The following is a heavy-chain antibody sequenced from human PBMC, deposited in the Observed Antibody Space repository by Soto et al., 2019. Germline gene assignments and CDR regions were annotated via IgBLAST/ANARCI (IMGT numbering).Heavy chain of an antibody. CDR1: GGSISSYY. V-gene: IGHV4-59*01. Sequence: QVQLQESGPGLVKPSETLSLTCTVSGGSISSYYWSWIRQPPGKGLEWIGYIYYSGSTNYNPSLESRVTISVDTSKNQFSLKLSSVTAADTAVYYCARDTNSGSYGFYYYGMDVWGQGTTVTVSS. CDR2: IYYSGST. D-gene: IGHD1-26*01. CDR3: ARDTNSGSYGFYYYGMDV. J-gene: IGHJ6*02.